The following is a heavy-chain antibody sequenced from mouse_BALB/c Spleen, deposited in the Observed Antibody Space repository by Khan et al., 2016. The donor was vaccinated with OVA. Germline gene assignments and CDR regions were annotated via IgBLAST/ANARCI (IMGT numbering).Heavy chain of an antibody. CDR2: INPYNVGT. Sequence: VQLQQSGPELVKPGASVKISCKASGYSFTDYTMNWVKQSHGKNLEWIGLINPYNVGTNYNQKFKGKATLTVDKSSSTAHMELLSLTAEDSAFYFCSRGGYGGLAYWGQGTLVTVSA. D-gene: IGHD1-1*01. V-gene: IGHV1-18*01. CDR1: GYSFTDYT. J-gene: IGHJ3*01. CDR3: SRGGYGGLAY.